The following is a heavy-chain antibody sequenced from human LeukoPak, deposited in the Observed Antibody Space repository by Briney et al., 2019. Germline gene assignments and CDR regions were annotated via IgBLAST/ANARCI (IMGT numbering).Heavy chain of an antibody. D-gene: IGHD6-13*01. CDR1: GYTLTELS. CDR3: VRDTRGAAAADDPFDI. Sequence: ASVKVSCKVSGYTLTELSMHWVRQAPGKGLEWMGGFDPEDGETIYAQKFQGRVTMTEDTSTDTAYMELSSLRSEDTAVYYCVRDTRGAAAADDPFDIWGQGTLVTVSS. V-gene: IGHV1-24*01. CDR2: FDPEDGET. J-gene: IGHJ3*02.